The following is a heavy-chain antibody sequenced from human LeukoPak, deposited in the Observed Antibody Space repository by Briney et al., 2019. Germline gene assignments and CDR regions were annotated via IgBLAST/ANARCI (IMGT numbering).Heavy chain of an antibody. CDR2: VYHSGST. CDR1: GHSVSSYY. V-gene: IGHV4-59*02. CDR3: ARARLAMSDVFDP. D-gene: IGHD2-21*01. J-gene: IGHJ5*02. Sequence: PSETLSLTCSVSGHSVSSYYWIWIRQPPGKGLEWIGYVYHSGSTNYNPSLNSRVTISLDTSKNQFSLKLTSVTAADTAVYYCARARLAMSDVFDPWGQGTLVTVSS.